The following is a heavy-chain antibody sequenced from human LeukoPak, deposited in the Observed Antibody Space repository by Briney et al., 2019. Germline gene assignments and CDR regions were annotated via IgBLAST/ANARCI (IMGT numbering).Heavy chain of an antibody. J-gene: IGHJ5*02. V-gene: IGHV3-7*01. CDR1: GFTFSSYW. Sequence: GGSLRLSCAASGFTFSSYWMSWVRQAPGKGLEWVANIKQDGSEKYYVDSVKGRFTISRDNAKNSLYLQMNSLRAGDTAVYYCARVYSSSWYHTKDWFDPWGQGTLVTVSS. CDR2: IKQDGSEK. CDR3: ARVYSSSWYHTKDWFDP. D-gene: IGHD6-13*01.